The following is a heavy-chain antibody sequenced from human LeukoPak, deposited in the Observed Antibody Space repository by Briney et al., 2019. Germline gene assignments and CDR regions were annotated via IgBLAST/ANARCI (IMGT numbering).Heavy chain of an antibody. V-gene: IGHV4-59*01. J-gene: IGHJ6*02. CDR2: IYYSGST. CDR1: GGSISSYY. CDR3: ARGSGSGGYSLLYYYYGMDV. D-gene: IGHD1-26*01. Sequence: SETLSLTCTVSGGSISSYYWSWIRQPPGKGLEWIGYIYYSGSTNYNPSLKSRVTISVDTSKNQFSLKLSSVTAADTAVYYCARGSGSGGYSLLYYYYGMDVWGQGTTVTVSS.